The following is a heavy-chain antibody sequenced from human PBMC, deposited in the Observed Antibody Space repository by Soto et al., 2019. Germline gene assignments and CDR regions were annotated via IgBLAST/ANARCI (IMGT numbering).Heavy chain of an antibody. J-gene: IGHJ4*02. CDR2: ISYDGSNK. CDR1: GFTFSSYA. CDR3: ARVHTALSY. D-gene: IGHD5-18*01. V-gene: IGHV3-30-3*01. Sequence: PVGSLRLSGAASGFTFSSYAMHWVRQAPGKGLEWVAVISYDGSNKYYADSVKGRFTISRDNSKNTLYLQMNSLRAEDTAVYYCARVHTALSYWGQGTLVTVSS.